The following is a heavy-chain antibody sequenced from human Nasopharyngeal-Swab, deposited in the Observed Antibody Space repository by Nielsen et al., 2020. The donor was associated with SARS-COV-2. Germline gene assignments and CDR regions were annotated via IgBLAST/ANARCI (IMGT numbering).Heavy chain of an antibody. Sequence: GESLKISCKGSGYSFTSYWIGWVRQTPGKGLEWMGIIYPGDSDTRYSPSFQGQVTISADKSISTAYLQWSSLKASDTAMYYCAGQHYDYVWGSYYYFDYWGQGTLVTVSS. V-gene: IGHV5-51*01. D-gene: IGHD3-16*01. CDR1: GYSFTSYW. CDR2: IYPGDSDT. CDR3: AGQHYDYVWGSYYYFDY. J-gene: IGHJ4*02.